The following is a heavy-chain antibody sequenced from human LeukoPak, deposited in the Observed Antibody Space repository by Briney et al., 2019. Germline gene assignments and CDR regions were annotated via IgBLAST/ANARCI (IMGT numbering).Heavy chain of an antibody. D-gene: IGHD2-2*01. V-gene: IGHV1-69*01. J-gene: IGHJ4*02. CDR3: ARGPKYQLLLNYFDY. Sequence: GSSVKVSCKASGGTFSSYAISWVRQAPGQGLEWMGGIIPIFGTASYAQKFQGRVTITADESTSTAYMELSSLRSEDTAVYYCARGPKYQLLLNYFDYWGQGTLVTVSS. CDR1: GGTFSSYA. CDR2: IIPIFGTA.